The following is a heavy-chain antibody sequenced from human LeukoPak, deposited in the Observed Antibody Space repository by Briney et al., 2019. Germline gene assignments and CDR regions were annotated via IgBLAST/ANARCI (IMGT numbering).Heavy chain of an antibody. J-gene: IGHJ3*02. CDR2: INPSGGST. CDR3: ARDTDGDGYNSENDAFDI. CDR1: GYTFTSYY. Sequence: ASVKVSCKASGYTFTSYYMHWVRQAPAQGLEWMGIINPSGGSTSYAQKFQGRVTMTRDTSTSTVYMELSSLRSEDTAVYYCARDTDGDGYNSENDAFDIWGQGTMVTVSS. V-gene: IGHV1-46*01. D-gene: IGHD5-24*01.